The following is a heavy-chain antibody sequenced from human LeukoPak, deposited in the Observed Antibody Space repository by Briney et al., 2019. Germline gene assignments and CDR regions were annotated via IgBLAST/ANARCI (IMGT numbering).Heavy chain of an antibody. V-gene: IGHV4-39*01. CDR3: ARRPRGYFDY. CDR2: IHYSVTT. CDR1: GGSISSCGYY. J-gene: IGHJ4*02. Sequence: PSETLPLTCTVSGGSISSCGYYWDWIRQPPGMGLVWIGSIHYSVTTYYNPSLKSRVTISVDTSKNQFSQKLSPVTAADTAVFYCARRPRGYFDYWGQGTLVTVSS.